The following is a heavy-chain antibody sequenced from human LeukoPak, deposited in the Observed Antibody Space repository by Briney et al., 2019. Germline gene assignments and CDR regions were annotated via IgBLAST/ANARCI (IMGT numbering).Heavy chain of an antibody. CDR3: ARIPVYDSVFDAFDI. D-gene: IGHD3-22*01. Sequence: SETLSLTCAVYGGSFSGYYWSWIRQPPGEGLEWIAEINHSGSTNYNPSLKSRVTISVDTSKNQFSLKLSSGTAADTAVYYCARIPVYDSVFDAFDIWGQGTMVTVSS. J-gene: IGHJ3*02. V-gene: IGHV4-34*01. CDR1: GGSFSGYY. CDR2: INHSGST.